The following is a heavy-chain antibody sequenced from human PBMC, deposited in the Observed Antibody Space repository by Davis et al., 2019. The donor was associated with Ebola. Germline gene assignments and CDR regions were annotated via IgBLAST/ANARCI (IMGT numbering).Heavy chain of an antibody. J-gene: IGHJ4*02. CDR3: AKERRRIAAAGTSPFDY. V-gene: IGHV3-48*01. CDR1: GFTFSIYS. D-gene: IGHD6-13*01. CDR2: ISSSSSTT. Sequence: GESLKISCAASGFTFSIYSMNWVRQAPGKGLEWVSYISSSSSTTYYADSVKGRFTISRDNAKNTLYLQMNSLRAEDTAVYYCAKERRRIAAAGTSPFDYWGQGTLVTVSS.